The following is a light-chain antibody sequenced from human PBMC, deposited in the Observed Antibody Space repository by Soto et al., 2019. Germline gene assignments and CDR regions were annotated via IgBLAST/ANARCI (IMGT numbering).Light chain of an antibody. J-gene: IGKJ1*01. CDR2: SAS. CDR1: QTINSY. V-gene: IGKV1-39*01. Sequence: DIQMTQSPSSLSASVGDRVTITCRASQTINSYLNWYQQKPGKAPKVLIYSASSLQSGVPSRFSGSGSGTDFTLTITSLQPEDFATYYCQQSYSMPRTFGKGTKVEI. CDR3: QQSYSMPRT.